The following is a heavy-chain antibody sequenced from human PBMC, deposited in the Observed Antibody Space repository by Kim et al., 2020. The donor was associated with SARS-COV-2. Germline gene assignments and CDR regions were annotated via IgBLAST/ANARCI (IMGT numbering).Heavy chain of an antibody. V-gene: IGHV3-30-3*01. J-gene: IGHJ4*02. CDR1: GFTFSSYA. D-gene: IGHD3-3*01. CDR2: ISYDGSNK. CDR3: ARSYYDFWSGYYSQIDY. Sequence: GGSLRLSCAASGFTFSSYAMHWVRQAPGKGLEWVAVISYDGSNKYYADSVKGRFTISRDNSKNTLYLQMNSLRAEDTAVYYCARSYYDFWSGYYSQIDYWGQGTLVTVSS.